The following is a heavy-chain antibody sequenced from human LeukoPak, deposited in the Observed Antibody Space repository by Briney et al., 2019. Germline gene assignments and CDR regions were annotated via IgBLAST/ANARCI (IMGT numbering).Heavy chain of an antibody. J-gene: IGHJ3*02. Sequence: ASVKVSCKASGYTFTGYYMHWVRQAPGQGLEWMGWINPNSGGTNYAQKFQGRVTMTRDTSISTAYMELSRLRSDDTAVYYCARGVFGQWELQAAFDIWGQGTMVTVSS. CDR1: GYTFTGYY. CDR3: ARGVFGQWELQAAFDI. CDR2: INPNSGGT. V-gene: IGHV1-2*02. D-gene: IGHD1-26*01.